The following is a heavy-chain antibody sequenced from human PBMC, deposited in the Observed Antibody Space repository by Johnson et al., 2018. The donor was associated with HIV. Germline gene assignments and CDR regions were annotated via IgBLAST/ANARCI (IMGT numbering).Heavy chain of an antibody. Sequence: VQLVESGGGVVQPGRSARLSCAASGLSFSDYAMNWVRQAPGKGLEYVSAMSSNGGSTYYANSLKDRFTISRDNSKNTLYLQMGSLRAEDMAVYYCARCRDAYTLLSAFDIWGQGTMVTVSS. J-gene: IGHJ3*02. CDR1: GLSFSDYA. CDR3: ARCRDAYTLLSAFDI. CDR2: MSSNGGST. V-gene: IGHV3-64*01. D-gene: IGHD5-24*01.